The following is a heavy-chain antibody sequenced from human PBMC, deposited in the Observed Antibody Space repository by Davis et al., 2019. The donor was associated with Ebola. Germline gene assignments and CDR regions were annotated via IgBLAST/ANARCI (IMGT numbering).Heavy chain of an antibody. CDR1: GGTFSSYA. Sequence: SVKVSCKASGGTFSSYAISWVRQAPGQGLEWMGGIIPIFGTANYAQKFQGRVTITADESTSTAYMELSSLRSEDTAVYYCARERVLDYYDSSGYYKYYYYYYGMDVWGQGTTVTVSS. CDR3: ARERVLDYYDSSGYYKYYYYYYGMDV. J-gene: IGHJ6*02. V-gene: IGHV1-69*13. D-gene: IGHD3-22*01. CDR2: IIPIFGTA.